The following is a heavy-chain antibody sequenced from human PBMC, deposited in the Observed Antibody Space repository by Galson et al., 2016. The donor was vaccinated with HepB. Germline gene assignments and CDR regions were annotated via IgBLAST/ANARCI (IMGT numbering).Heavy chain of an antibody. CDR1: GFTFSNYG. D-gene: IGHD1-26*01. CDR2: ISRSVDST. CDR3: VQGSTAPAV. V-gene: IGHV3-23*01. Sequence: SLRLSCAASGFTFSNYGMTWVRQAPGKGLEVVSSISRSVDSTDYADSVKGRFTISRDNSKNTLSLQMNSLTADDTAIYYCVQGSTAPAVWGKGTTVTVSS. J-gene: IGHJ6*04.